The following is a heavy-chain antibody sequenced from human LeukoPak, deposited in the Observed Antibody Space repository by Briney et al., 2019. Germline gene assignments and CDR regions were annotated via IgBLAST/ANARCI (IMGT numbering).Heavy chain of an antibody. CDR3: TRDRSRAEDD. D-gene: IGHD1-14*01. Sequence: GGSLRLSCAASGFTFSGHWMSWVRQAPGKGLEWVANINQGGSDKYYVDSVKGRFTISRYNANNLLYLQMNSLRGEDTAVYYCTRDRSRAEDDWGQGTLVTVSS. J-gene: IGHJ4*02. CDR1: GFTFSGHW. CDR2: INQGGSDK. V-gene: IGHV3-7*01.